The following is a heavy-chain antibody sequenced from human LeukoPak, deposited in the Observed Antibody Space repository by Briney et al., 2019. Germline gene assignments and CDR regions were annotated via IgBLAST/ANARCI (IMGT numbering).Heavy chain of an antibody. D-gene: IGHD1-20*01. V-gene: IGHV3-74*01. CDR2: INSDGSST. Sequence: GGSLRLSCIASGFSFSTYWMHWVRQAPGKGLVWVSHINSDGSSTDYADSVKGRFTISRDNAKNTLYLQMNSLRAEDTAVYYCARARITGTTLPVDYWGQGTLVTVSS. CDR1: GFSFSTYW. CDR3: ARARITGTTLPVDY. J-gene: IGHJ4*02.